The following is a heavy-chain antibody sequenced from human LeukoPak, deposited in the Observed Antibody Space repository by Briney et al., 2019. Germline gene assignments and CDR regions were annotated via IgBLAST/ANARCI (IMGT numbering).Heavy chain of an antibody. V-gene: IGHV3-23*01. CDR2: ISASGGHT. CDR1: GFTFGSYA. Sequence: GGSLRLSCAASGFTFGSYAMSWVRQAPGKGLEWVSTISASGGHTYYADSVKGRFSISRDNSKNTLYVQMNSLRVEDTAVYYCAKDWGIALWGQGTTVTVSS. D-gene: IGHD3-16*01. J-gene: IGHJ6*02. CDR3: AKDWGIAL.